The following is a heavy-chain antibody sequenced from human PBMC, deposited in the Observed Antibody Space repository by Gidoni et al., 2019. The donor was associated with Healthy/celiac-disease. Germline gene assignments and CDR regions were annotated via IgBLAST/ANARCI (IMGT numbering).Heavy chain of an antibody. V-gene: IGHV1-18*01. CDR1: GYTFTSYG. Sequence: QVQLVQSRAEVKKPGASVKVSCKASGYTFTSYGISWWRPATGQGLEWMGWISAYNGNTNYAQKLHGRVTMTTDTSTSTAYMELRILISDDTDVYYCSRDHMTTVTSPRGWDSINGGSEDYYYGMDVWGQGTTVTVSS. D-gene: IGHD4-17*01. CDR2: ISAYNGNT. J-gene: IGHJ6*02. CDR3: SRDHMTTVTSPRGWDSINGGSEDYYYGMDV.